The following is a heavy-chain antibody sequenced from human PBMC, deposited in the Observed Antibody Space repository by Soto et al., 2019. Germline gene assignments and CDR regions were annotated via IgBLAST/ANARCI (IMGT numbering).Heavy chain of an antibody. D-gene: IGHD3-9*01. Sequence: GESLKISCKGSGYSFTSYWISWVRQMPGKGLEWMGRIDPSDSYTNYSPSFQGHVTISADKSISTAYLQWSSLKASDTAMYYCAKTYYDILTGYHSPFYWGQGTLVTVSS. J-gene: IGHJ4*02. CDR2: IDPSDSYT. CDR3: AKTYYDILTGYHSPFY. CDR1: GYSFTSYW. V-gene: IGHV5-10-1*01.